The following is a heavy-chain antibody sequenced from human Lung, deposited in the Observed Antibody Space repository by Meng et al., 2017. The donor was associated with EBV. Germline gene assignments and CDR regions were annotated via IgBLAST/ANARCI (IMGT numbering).Heavy chain of an antibody. J-gene: IGHJ4*02. D-gene: IGHD3-10*01. CDR3: ANAGRFGESLGDY. V-gene: IGHV4-31*03. Sequence: QVQQQESGPGLVQPSQTLSLTCTVSGGSVISGGYNWSWIRQQPGKGLEWIGYIYYTGSSFYNPSLKSRVTISVDTSKNQFSLNLSSVTAADTAVYYCANAGRFGESLGDYWGQGILVTVSS. CDR2: IYYTGSS. CDR1: GGSVISGGYN.